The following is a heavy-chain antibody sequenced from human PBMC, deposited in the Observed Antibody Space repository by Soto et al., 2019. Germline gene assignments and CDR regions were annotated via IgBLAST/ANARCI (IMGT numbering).Heavy chain of an antibody. J-gene: IGHJ4*02. CDR2: IYYSGST. CDR1: GISVSTSDYY. D-gene: IGHD2-15*01. CDR3: AGFVVPASRNSDFDY. V-gene: IGHV4-39*01. Sequence: SETLYLTCTVSGISVSTSDYYWGWVRQPPGKGLDWIGNIYYSGSTFYNPSLRSRVTISVDTSKNQFSLKLNSVTAADTAVYFCAGFVVPASRNSDFDYWGQGTLVTVSS.